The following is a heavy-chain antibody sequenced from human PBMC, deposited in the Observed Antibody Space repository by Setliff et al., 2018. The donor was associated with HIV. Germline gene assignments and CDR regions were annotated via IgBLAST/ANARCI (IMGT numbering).Heavy chain of an antibody. CDR1: GYCFTGYY. D-gene: IGHD5-12*01. J-gene: IGHJ4*02. CDR2: INPNTGGT. Sequence: ASVKVSCKASGYCFTGYYMHWVRQTPGQGLEWVGWINPNTGGTQYAQRFQGRVTVTRDTPYTTVYMEMKSLRSDDTAIYYCARDNRTGYSGGWPPDYWGQGTLVTVSS. V-gene: IGHV1-2*02. CDR3: ARDNRTGYSGGWPPDY.